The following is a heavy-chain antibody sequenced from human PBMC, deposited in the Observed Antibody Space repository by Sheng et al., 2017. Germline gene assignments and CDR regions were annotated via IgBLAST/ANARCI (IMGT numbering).Heavy chain of an antibody. CDR2: IYYSGST. CDR3: ARDRSIAAAGNGG. J-gene: IGHJ4*02. D-gene: IGHD6-13*01. V-gene: IGHV4-39*07. CDR1: GGSISSSSYY. Sequence: QLQLQESGPGLVKPSETLSLTCTVSGGSISSSSYYWGWIRQPPGKGLEWIGSIYYSGSTYYNPSLKSRVTISVDTSKNQFSLKLSSVTAADTAVYYCARDRSIAAAGNGGWGQGNAGHRLL.